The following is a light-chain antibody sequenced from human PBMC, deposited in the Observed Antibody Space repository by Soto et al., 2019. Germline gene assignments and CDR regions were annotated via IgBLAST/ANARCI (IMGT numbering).Light chain of an antibody. CDR1: QSVGSN. CDR2: DAS. J-gene: IGKJ1*01. CDR3: QQSNNWPKT. V-gene: IGKV3-15*01. Sequence: EIVMTQSPDTLSVSPGETATLSCRAGQSVGSNLAWYQQKPGQAPRLLISDASTRAAGLPARFSGSGSGTEFTLTITSLQSEDFAVYYCQQSNNWPKTFGQGTKVDIK.